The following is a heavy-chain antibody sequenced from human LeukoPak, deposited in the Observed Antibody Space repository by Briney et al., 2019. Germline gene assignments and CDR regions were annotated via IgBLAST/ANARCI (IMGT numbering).Heavy chain of an antibody. D-gene: IGHD2-15*01. CDR2: INHSGST. CDR1: GGSFSGYY. J-gene: IGHJ4*02. V-gene: IGHV4-34*01. CDR3: ARKVVFVGTAGFDY. Sequence: PSETLSPTCAVYGGSFSGYYWSWIRQPPGKGLEWIGEINHSGSTNYNPSLKSRVTISVDTSKNQFSLKLSSVTAADTAVYYCARKVVFVGTAGFDYWGQGTLVTVSS.